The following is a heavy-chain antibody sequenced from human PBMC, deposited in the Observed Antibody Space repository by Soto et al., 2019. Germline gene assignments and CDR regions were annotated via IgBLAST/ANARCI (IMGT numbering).Heavy chain of an antibody. Sequence: GKGLEWIGYIYYSGSTYYNPSLKSRVTISVDTSKNQFSLKLSSVTAADTAVYYCARENVVVVADEYYYYYGMDVWGQGTTVT. J-gene: IGHJ6*02. V-gene: IGHV4-31*02. D-gene: IGHD2-15*01. CDR2: IYYSGST. CDR3: ARENVVVVADEYYYYYGMDV.